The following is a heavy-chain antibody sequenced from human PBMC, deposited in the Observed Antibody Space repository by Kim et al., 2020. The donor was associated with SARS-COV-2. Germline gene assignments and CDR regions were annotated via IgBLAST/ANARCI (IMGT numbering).Heavy chain of an antibody. J-gene: IGHJ4*02. CDR3: AKDIPGSGSLLPYYFDC. D-gene: IGHD3-10*01. Sequence: SVNGRFTSSRDNSKNTVYLQMNRLRSEDTALYYCAKDIPGSGSLLPYYFDCWGQGTLVTVSS. V-gene: IGHV3-23*01.